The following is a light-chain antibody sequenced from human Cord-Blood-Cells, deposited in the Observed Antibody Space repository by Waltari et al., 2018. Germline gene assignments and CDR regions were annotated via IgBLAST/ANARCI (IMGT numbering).Light chain of an antibody. CDR2: DVS. CDR1: SSDVGGYNY. CDR3: CSYAGSYTYV. Sequence: QSALTQPRSVSGSPGQSVTISCTGTSSDVGGYNYVSWYQQHPGKAPKLMIYDVSKRPSGVTDRVSGSKSGNTASLTISGLQAEDEADYYCCSYAGSYTYVFGTGTKVTVL. V-gene: IGLV2-11*01. J-gene: IGLJ1*01.